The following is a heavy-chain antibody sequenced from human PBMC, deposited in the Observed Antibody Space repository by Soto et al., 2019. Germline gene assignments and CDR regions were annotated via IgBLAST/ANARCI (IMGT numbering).Heavy chain of an antibody. Sequence: ASVKVSCKASGGTFSSYAISWVRQAPGQGLEWMGGIIPIFGTANYAQKFQGRVTITADESTSTAYMELSSLRSEDTAVYYCAKAYFVWSSEQPYYFDYWGQGTLVTVSS. D-gene: IGHD3-16*01. V-gene: IGHV1-69*13. CDR1: GGTFSSYA. CDR2: IIPIFGTA. J-gene: IGHJ4*02. CDR3: AKAYFVWSSEQPYYFDY.